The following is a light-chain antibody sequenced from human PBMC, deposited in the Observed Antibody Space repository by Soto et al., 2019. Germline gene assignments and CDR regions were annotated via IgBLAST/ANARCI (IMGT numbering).Light chain of an antibody. V-gene: IGKV3-15*01. CDR3: KQYENWLLT. CDR1: QSVYSN. Sequence: EVVLTLSLATLSVSTGERATLSCRASQSVYSNLAWFQQKPGQAPRLLMSGSSTRATGIPARFSGSGSGTEFTLTISTLQSEDFAVYCCKQYENWLLTFCQGTKVDIK. J-gene: IGKJ1*01. CDR2: GSS.